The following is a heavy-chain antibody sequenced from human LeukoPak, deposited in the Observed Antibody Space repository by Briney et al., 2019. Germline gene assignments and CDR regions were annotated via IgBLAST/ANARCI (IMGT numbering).Heavy chain of an antibody. CDR1: GGSISSGDYY. D-gene: IGHD5-12*01. Sequence: SETLSLTCTVSGGSISSGDYYWSWIRQPPGKGLEWIGYIYYSGSTYYNPSLKSRVTISVDTSENQFSLKLSSVTAADTAVYYCARIVATGGYYMDVWGKGTTVTVSS. CDR2: IYYSGST. V-gene: IGHV4-30-4*08. CDR3: ARIVATGGYYMDV. J-gene: IGHJ6*03.